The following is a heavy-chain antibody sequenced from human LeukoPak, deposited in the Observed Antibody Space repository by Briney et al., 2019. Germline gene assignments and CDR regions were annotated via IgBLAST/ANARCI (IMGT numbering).Heavy chain of an antibody. CDR1: GGSISNDGHY. V-gene: IGHV4-39*01. CDR3: ARQIYYDNSGRYYMDV. D-gene: IGHD3-22*01. Sequence: PSETLSLTCTVSGGSISNDGHYWGWIRQPPGKDREWFAIIYYSGSTYYNSSLESRVTISVDPSKNQSSLKVSAVTAADTAVYYCARQIYYDNSGRYYMDVWGKGTTVTVSS. J-gene: IGHJ6*03. CDR2: IYYSGST.